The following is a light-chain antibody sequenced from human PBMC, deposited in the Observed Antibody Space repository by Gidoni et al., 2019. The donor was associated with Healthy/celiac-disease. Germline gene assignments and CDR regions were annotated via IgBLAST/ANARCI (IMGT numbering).Light chain of an antibody. CDR3: QQYNNWPPGFF. CDR2: GAS. CDR1: QRVSSN. V-gene: IGKV3-15*01. J-gene: IGKJ2*01. Sequence: EIVMTPSPATLSGAPGGRATLSCRASQRVSSNLPWYQQKPGQAPRLLIYGASTRATGIPARFSGSGSGTEFTLTISSLQSEDFAVYYCQQYNNWPPGFFFXXXTKLEVK.